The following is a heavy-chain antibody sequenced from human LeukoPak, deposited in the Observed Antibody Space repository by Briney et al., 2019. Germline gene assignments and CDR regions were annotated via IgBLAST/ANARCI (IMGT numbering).Heavy chain of an antibody. CDR2: FDPEDGET. J-gene: IGHJ4*02. CDR1: GYTLTELS. D-gene: IGHD1-26*01. Sequence: GASVKVSCKVSGYTLTELSMHWVRQAPGKGLEWMGGFDPEDGETIYAQKLQGRVTMTTDTSTSTAYMELRSLRSDDTAVYYCASNSIGGATYQLSYWGQGTLVTVSS. CDR3: ASNSIGGATYQLSY. V-gene: IGHV1-24*01.